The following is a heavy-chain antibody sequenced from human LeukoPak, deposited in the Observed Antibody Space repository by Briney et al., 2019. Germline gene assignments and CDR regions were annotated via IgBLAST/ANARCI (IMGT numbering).Heavy chain of an antibody. V-gene: IGHV4-34*01. CDR3: ARGGFYYDFWSGYYTPYAFDI. CDR2: INHSGST. D-gene: IGHD3-3*01. Sequence: GSLRLSCAASGFTFSNFWMSWVRQTPGKGLEWIGEINHSGSTNYNPSLKSRVTISVDTSKNQFSLKLSSVTAADTAVYYCARGGFYYDFWSGYYTPYAFDIWGQGTMVTVSS. CDR1: GFTFSNFW. J-gene: IGHJ3*02.